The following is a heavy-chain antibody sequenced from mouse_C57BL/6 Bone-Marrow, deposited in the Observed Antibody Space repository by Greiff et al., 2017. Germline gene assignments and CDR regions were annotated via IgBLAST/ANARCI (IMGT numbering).Heavy chain of an antibody. J-gene: IGHJ4*01. CDR3: ALYYDYDGGGRAMDY. D-gene: IGHD2-4*01. CDR2: IYPGDGDT. V-gene: IGHV1-82*01. Sequence: VQLQQSGPELVKPGASVKISCKASGYAFSSSWMNWVKQRPGKGLEWIGRIYPGDGDTNYNGKFKGKATLTADKSSSTAYMQLSSLTSEDSAVYFCALYYDYDGGGRAMDYWGQGTSVTVSS. CDR1: GYAFSSSW.